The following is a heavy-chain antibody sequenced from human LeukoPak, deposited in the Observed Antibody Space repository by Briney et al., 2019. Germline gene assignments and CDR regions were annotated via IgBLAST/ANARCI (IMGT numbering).Heavy chain of an antibody. CDR3: ARVYGDHYGSGVIDY. J-gene: IGHJ4*02. CDR2: IKPNSGGT. V-gene: IGHV1-2*02. Sequence: ASVKVSCKASGYTFTDYYVHWVRQAPGQGLEWMGWIKPNSGGTNFAQKFQGRVTMTGDTSITTAYMELSRLRSDDTAVYYCARVYGDHYGSGVIDYWGQGTLVTVSS. CDR1: GYTFTDYY. D-gene: IGHD3-10*01.